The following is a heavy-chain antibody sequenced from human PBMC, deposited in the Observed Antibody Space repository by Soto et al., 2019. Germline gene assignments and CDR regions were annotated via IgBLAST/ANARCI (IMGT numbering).Heavy chain of an antibody. CDR2: ISSSSSYI. J-gene: IGHJ4*02. V-gene: IGHV3-21*01. CDR1: GFTFSSYS. CDR3: ARDLYSSSSLTDY. D-gene: IGHD6-6*01. Sequence: GGSLRLSCAASGFTFSSYSMNWVRQAPGKGLEWVSSISSSSSYIYYADSVKGRFTISRDNAKNSLYLQMNSLRAEDTAVYYCARDLYSSSSLTDYWGQGTLVTVSS.